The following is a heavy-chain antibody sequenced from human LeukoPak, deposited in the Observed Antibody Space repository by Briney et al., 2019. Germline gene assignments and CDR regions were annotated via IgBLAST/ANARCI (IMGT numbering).Heavy chain of an antibody. D-gene: IGHD5-18*01. V-gene: IGHV4-59*01. Sequence: SGTLCLTCAASGVTISSYYWSWLRQPPGKGLEWVGDIYYGGSTYYKPSLKSRFTISVDTSKNPFSLQMSTVTAEDTAVYYCARAQRGYSYVAHYYYYYGMDDWGQGTTVTVSS. CDR2: IYYGGST. J-gene: IGHJ6*02. CDR3: ARAQRGYSYVAHYYYYYGMDD. CDR1: GVTISSYY.